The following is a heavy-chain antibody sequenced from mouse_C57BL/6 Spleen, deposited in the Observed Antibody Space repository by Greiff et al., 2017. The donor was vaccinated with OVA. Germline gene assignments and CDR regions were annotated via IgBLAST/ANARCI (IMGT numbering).Heavy chain of an antibody. CDR3: AREEVTTVVATDFDY. CDR1: GYTFTSYG. Sequence: VQLVESGAELARPGASVKLSCKASGYTFTSYGISWVKQRTGQGLEWIGEIYPRSGNTYYNEKFKGKATLTADKSSSTAYMELRSLTSEDSAVYFCAREEVTTVVATDFDYWGQGTTLTVSS. J-gene: IGHJ2*01. CDR2: IYPRSGNT. D-gene: IGHD1-1*01. V-gene: IGHV1-81*01.